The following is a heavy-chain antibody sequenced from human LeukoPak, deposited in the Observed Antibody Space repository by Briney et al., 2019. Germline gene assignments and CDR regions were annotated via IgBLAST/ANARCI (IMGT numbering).Heavy chain of an antibody. J-gene: IGHJ4*02. D-gene: IGHD6-19*01. CDR2: IENSGRT. CDR3: ARSRIAVAPFDY. V-gene: IGHV4-59*01. Sequence: SETLSLTCIVSGGSITIYYWSWIRQPPGKGLGWIGHIENSGRTEYNPSLKSRVTILVDTSKNQFSLKLSYVAAADTAVYYCARSRIAVAPFDYWGQGTLVTVSS. CDR1: GGSITIYY.